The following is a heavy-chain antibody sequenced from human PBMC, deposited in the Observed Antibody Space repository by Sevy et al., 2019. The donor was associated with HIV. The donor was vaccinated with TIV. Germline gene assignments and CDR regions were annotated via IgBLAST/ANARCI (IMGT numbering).Heavy chain of an antibody. V-gene: IGHV3-21*01. CDR1: GFTFSSYS. Sequence: GGSLRLSCAASGFTFSSYSMNWVRQAPGKGLEWVSSISSSSSYIYYADSVKGRFTISRDNAKKSLYLQMNSLRAEDTAVYYCARTIFGVVRAYYYYYGMDVWGQGTTVTVSS. D-gene: IGHD3-3*01. J-gene: IGHJ6*02. CDR2: ISSSSSYI. CDR3: ARTIFGVVRAYYYYYGMDV.